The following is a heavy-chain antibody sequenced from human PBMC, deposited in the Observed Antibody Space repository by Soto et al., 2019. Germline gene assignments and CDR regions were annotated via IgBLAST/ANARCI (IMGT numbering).Heavy chain of an antibody. Sequence: GSLRLSCAASGFTFSSYWMHWVRQAPGKGLVWVSRINSDGSSTSYADSVKGRFTISRDNAKNTLYLQMNSLRAEDTAVYYCARVVVRSYYRLFDYWGQGTLVTVSS. CDR1: GFTFSSYW. CDR3: ARVVVRSYYRLFDY. CDR2: INSDGSST. D-gene: IGHD1-26*01. J-gene: IGHJ4*02. V-gene: IGHV3-74*01.